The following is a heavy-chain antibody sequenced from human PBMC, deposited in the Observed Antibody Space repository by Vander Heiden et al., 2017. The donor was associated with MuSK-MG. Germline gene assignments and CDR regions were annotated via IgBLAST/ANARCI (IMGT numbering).Heavy chain of an antibody. CDR3: ARGKTWRDY. CDR2: IKEDGGEK. CDR1: GFTFSGYW. D-gene: IGHD1-1*01. J-gene: IGHJ4*02. V-gene: IGHV3-7*01. Sequence: EVQVVESGGGLVQPGGSLRLPCAVSGFTFSGYWMSWVRQAPGKGLEWVANIKEDGGEKYYVDSVKGRFTISRDNAKNSLYLQMNTLRAEDTAVYYCARGKTWRDYWGQGTLVTVSS.